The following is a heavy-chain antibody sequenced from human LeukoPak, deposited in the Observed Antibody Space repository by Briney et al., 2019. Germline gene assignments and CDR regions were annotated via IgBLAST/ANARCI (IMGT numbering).Heavy chain of an antibody. CDR3: AKCPFVYYDACGYIYFDS. V-gene: IGHV3-23*01. D-gene: IGHD3-22*01. J-gene: IGHJ4*02. CDR2: MSGSGGMT. CDR1: GFTFSSFA. Sequence: GGSLRLSFAASGFTFSSFAMSWVRQAPGEGLEWVSAMSGSGGMTYSADSVRGRFTTSRDNSNDTLYLQMNSLRVEDAAIYYCAKCPFVYYDACGYIYFDSWGQGTLVTVSS.